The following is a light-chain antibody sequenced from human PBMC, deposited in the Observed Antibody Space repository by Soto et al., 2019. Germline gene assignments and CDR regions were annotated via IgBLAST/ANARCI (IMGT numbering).Light chain of an antibody. CDR2: GAS. Sequence: EIVLTQSPDTLSLSSGERATLSCRASQRISNYYLAWYHQKPGQAPRLLIYGASSRATGVPDRLSGSRSGTDFTLTISRLEPEDFAVYYCQQYGSSPLTFGGGTKVDIK. CDR1: QRISNYY. V-gene: IGKV3-20*01. J-gene: IGKJ4*01. CDR3: QQYGSSPLT.